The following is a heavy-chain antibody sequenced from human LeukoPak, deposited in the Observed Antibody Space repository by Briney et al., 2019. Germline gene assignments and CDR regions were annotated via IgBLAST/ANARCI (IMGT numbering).Heavy chain of an antibody. CDR2: ISAPGGST. CDR3: AKGRGRAPITGDYFDS. Sequence: GGSLRLSCVASGFTFARNVMSWVRQAPGKRLEWVSSISAPGGSTYYADSVKGRFTISRDNSENTLSLQMNSLRAGDTAVYYCAKGRGRAPITGDYFDSWGQGTLVTVSS. V-gene: IGHV3-23*01. D-gene: IGHD3-10*01. J-gene: IGHJ4*02. CDR1: GFTFARNV.